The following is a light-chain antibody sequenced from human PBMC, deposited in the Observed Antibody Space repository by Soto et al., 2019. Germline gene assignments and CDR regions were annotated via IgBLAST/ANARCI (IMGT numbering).Light chain of an antibody. Sequence: EIVITQSPATLSVSPGERATLSCRASQSVSSNLAWYQQKPGQAPRLLIYGASTRATGIPARFSGSGSGTEFTLTISSLQSEDLAVYYCQQYNNWPRTFGQGTKVDIK. CDR2: GAS. J-gene: IGKJ1*01. V-gene: IGKV3-15*01. CDR3: QQYNNWPRT. CDR1: QSVSSN.